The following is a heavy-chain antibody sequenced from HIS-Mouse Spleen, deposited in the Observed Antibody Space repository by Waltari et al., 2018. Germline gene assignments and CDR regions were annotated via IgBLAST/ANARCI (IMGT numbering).Heavy chain of an antibody. J-gene: IGHJ4*02. D-gene: IGHD6-13*01. V-gene: IGHV3-23*01. CDR2: IRGSGGST. CDR3: AKDRSQRYSSSWYY. CDR1: GFTFSSYA. Sequence: EVQLLESGGGLVQPGGSLRLSCAASGFTFSSYAMSWVRRAPGKGLDWVSAIRGSGGSTYYADSVKGRFTISRDNSKNTLYLQMNSLRAEDTAVYYCAKDRSQRYSSSWYYWGQGTLVTVSS.